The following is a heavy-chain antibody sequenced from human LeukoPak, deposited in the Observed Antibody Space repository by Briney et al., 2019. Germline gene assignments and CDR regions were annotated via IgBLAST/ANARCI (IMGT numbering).Heavy chain of an antibody. J-gene: IGHJ6*03. CDR3: ARANDYYYYYMDV. Sequence: TSETLSLTCAVSGGSISSGGYYWSWIRQHPGKGLEWIGYIYYSGSTYYNPSLKSRVTISVDTSKNQFSLKLSSVTAADTAVYYCARANDYYYYYMDVWGKGTTVTVSS. V-gene: IGHV4-31*11. CDR1: GGSISSGGYY. CDR2: IYYSGST.